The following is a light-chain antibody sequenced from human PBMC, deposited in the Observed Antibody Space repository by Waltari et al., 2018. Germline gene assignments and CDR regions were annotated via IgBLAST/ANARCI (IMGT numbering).Light chain of an antibody. CDR3: QTGGHGTWV. J-gene: IGLJ3*02. CDR1: SGHSSNI. CDR2: VNSDGSH. V-gene: IGLV4-69*01. Sequence: QLVVTQSPSASASLGASVKLTCTLSSGHSSNIIAWLQQQPEKAPRYLMKVNSDGSHSRGDEIPDRFSGSSSGAERYLTISSLQAEDEADYYCQTGGHGTWVFGGGTKLTVL.